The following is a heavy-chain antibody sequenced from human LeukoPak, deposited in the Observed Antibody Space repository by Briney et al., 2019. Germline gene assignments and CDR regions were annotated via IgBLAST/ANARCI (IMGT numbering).Heavy chain of an antibody. Sequence: PGGSLRLSCAASAFTFISNSMNWVRQAPGKGLEWVSSISSSSSNIYYADSVKGRFTISRDNAKNPLYLQMNSLRAEGTAVYYWARDQVSDYGDDTECDYGGQGTLVTVS. CDR1: AFTFISNS. CDR3: ARDQVSDYGDDTECDY. V-gene: IGHV3-21*01. J-gene: IGHJ4*02. D-gene: IGHD4-17*01. CDR2: ISSSSSNI.